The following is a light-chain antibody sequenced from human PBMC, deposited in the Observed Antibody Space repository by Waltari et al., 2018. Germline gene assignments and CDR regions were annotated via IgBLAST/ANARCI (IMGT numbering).Light chain of an antibody. Sequence: DIQMTQSPSSLSESVGDTVTSTCRASQGISSYLNWFQQKPGKAPKLLIYAATTLQSGVPSRFSGSGSGTEFTLTISSLQPEDFAAYYCLQHNSYPFTFGPGTKLDIK. CDR3: LQHNSYPFT. CDR2: AAT. CDR1: QGISSY. V-gene: IGKV1-17*01. J-gene: IGKJ3*01.